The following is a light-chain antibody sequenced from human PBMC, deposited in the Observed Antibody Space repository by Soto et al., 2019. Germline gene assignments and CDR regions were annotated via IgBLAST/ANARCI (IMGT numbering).Light chain of an antibody. CDR1: QSISTY. Sequence: DIQMTQSPSSLAASVGARVTITCRASQSISTYLNWYQQKPGKAPKVLIFDASRLQSGVASRFSGSGSGTDFTLTISSLQPEDSATYYCQQSYSTPHTFGGGTKVEIK. CDR2: DAS. CDR3: QQSYSTPHT. V-gene: IGKV1-39*01. J-gene: IGKJ4*01.